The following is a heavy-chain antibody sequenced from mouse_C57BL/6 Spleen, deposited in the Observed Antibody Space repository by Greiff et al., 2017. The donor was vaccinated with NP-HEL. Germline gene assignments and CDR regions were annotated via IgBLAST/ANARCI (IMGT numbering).Heavy chain of an antibody. CDR2: IDPETGGT. CDR3: TREDLRYYGRGGFAY. V-gene: IGHV1-15*01. J-gene: IGHJ3*01. Sequence: VQLQQSGAELVRPGASVTLSCKASGYTFTDYEMHWVKQTPVHGLEWIGAIDPETGGTAYNQKFKGKAILTADKSSSTAYMELRSLTSEDSAVYYCTREDLRYYGRGGFAYWGQGTLVTVSA. D-gene: IGHD1-1*01. CDR1: GYTFTDYE.